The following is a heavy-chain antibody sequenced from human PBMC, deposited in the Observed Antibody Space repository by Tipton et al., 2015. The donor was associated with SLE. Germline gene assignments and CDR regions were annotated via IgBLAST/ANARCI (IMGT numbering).Heavy chain of an antibody. CDR2: IYHDGST. V-gene: IGHV4-4*02. J-gene: IGHJ5*02. D-gene: IGHD6-6*01. CDR1: GGSISSTNW. Sequence: GLVKPSGTLSLTCAVSGGSISSTNWWSWVRQPPGKGLEWIAEIYHDGSTYYNPSLTSRLSMSVDTSKNQFSLKLRSVTAADTAMYYCARGMAARNWFDPWGQGTLVTVSS. CDR3: ARGMAARNWFDP.